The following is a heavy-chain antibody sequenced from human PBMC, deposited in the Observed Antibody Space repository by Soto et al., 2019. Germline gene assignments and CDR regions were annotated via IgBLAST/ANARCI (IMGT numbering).Heavy chain of an antibody. CDR2: ISSSSSTI. CDR3: ARDLFPSSNGDYYYGMDV. CDR1: GFTFSSYS. Sequence: GGSLILSCAASGFTFSSYSMNWVRQAPGKGLEWVSYISSSSSTIYYADSVKGRFTISRDNAKNSLYLQMNSLRDEDTAVYYCARDLFPSSNGDYYYGMDVWGQGTTVSVSS. V-gene: IGHV3-48*02. D-gene: IGHD4-4*01. J-gene: IGHJ6*02.